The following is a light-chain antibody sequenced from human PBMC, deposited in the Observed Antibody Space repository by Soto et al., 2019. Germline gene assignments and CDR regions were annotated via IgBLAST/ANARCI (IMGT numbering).Light chain of an antibody. V-gene: IGLV1-47*01. CDR1: TSNIGRNS. Sequence: QSALTQSPSASGTPGQRVTISCSGSTSNIGRNSVTWYKQFPGTAPTLLMYRDDQRPSGLPDRFSGSKSGTSASLAISGLRSDDEADYYCAAWDDSLRGLVFGGGTKLTVL. CDR3: AAWDDSLRGLV. J-gene: IGLJ2*01. CDR2: RDD.